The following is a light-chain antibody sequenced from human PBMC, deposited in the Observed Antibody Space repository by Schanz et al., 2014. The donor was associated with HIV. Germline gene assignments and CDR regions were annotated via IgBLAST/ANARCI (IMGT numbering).Light chain of an antibody. CDR1: QSVSSY. V-gene: IGKV3-11*01. J-gene: IGKJ1*01. CDR2: DAS. Sequence: EIVLTQSPATLSLSPGERATLSCRASQSVSSYLAWYQQKPGQAPRLLIYDASNRATGIPARFSGSGSGTDFTLTISSLEPEDFAVYYCQQYGSSPWTFGQGTKVEFK. CDR3: QQYGSSPWT.